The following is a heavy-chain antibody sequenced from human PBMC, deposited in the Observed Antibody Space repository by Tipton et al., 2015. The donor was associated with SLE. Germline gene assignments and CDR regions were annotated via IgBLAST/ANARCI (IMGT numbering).Heavy chain of an antibody. CDR3: AAGSSGWTRGLHYYGMDV. CDR2: ISSSSSYI. J-gene: IGHJ6*02. CDR1: GFTFSSYS. D-gene: IGHD6-19*01. V-gene: IGHV3-21*01. Sequence: GSLRLSCAASGFTFSSYSMNWVRQAPGKGLEWVSSISSSSSYIYYADSVKGRFTISRDNAKNSLYLQMNSLRAEDTAVYYCAAGSSGWTRGLHYYGMDVWGQGTTVTVSS.